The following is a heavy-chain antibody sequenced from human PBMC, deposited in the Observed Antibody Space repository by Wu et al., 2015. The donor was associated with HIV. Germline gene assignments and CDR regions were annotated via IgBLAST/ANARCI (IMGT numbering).Heavy chain of an antibody. D-gene: IGHD3-22*01. V-gene: IGHV1-69*05. Sequence: QVQLVQSGAEVKKPGSSVKVSCKASGGTFNSYTISWVRQAPGQGLEWMGGIIPIFGTANYAQKFQGRVTITMDESTSTAYMELSSLRSEDTAVYYCARSYYDRDYFDYWGQGTLVTVSS. J-gene: IGHJ4*02. CDR2: IIPIFGTA. CDR1: GGTFNSYT. CDR3: ARSYYDRDYFDY.